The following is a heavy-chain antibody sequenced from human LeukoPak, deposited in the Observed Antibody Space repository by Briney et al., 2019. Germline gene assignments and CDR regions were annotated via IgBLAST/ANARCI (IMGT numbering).Heavy chain of an antibody. CDR2: INHSGST. Sequence: PSETLSLTCAVYGGSFSGYFRSWIRQPPGKGLECIGEINHSGSTNYNPSLKSRVSISVDTSKNQFSLKLSSVTAADTAVYYCARGSIAAAGNNWFDPWGQGTLVTVSS. J-gene: IGHJ5*02. CDR1: GGSFSGYF. D-gene: IGHD6-13*01. V-gene: IGHV4-34*01. CDR3: ARGSIAAAGNNWFDP.